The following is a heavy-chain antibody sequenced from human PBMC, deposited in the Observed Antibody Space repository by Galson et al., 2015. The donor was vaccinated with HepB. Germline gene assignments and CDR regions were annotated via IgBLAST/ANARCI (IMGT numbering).Heavy chain of an antibody. V-gene: IGHV5-51*01. CDR1: GYSSSSYW. J-gene: IGHJ4*02. CDR2: IYPGDSDT. Sequence: QSGAEVKKPGESLKISCKGSGYSSSSYWIGWLRQMPGKGLEWMGIIYPGDSDTKYSPSFQGQVTISADESISATYLQWNSLRASDTAMYYCARLRGTTLTMQPFDYWGQGTLVTVSS. D-gene: IGHD4-11*01. CDR3: ARLRGTTLTMQPFDY.